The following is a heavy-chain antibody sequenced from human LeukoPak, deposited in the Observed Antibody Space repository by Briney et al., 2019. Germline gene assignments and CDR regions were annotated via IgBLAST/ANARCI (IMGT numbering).Heavy chain of an antibody. Sequence: GGSLRLSCAASGFISSTYSMNWVRQAPGKGLEWASSISSSSSYIYYADSVKGRFTISRDNAKNSLYLQMNSLRAEDTAVYYCATDCIRAATKAIDYWGQGTLVTVSS. J-gene: IGHJ4*02. CDR3: ATDCIRAATKAIDY. CDR1: GFISSTYS. CDR2: ISSSSSYI. V-gene: IGHV3-21*01. D-gene: IGHD3-10*01.